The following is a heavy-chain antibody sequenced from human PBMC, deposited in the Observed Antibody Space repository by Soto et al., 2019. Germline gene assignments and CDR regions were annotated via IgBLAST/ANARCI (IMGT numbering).Heavy chain of an antibody. J-gene: IGHJ6*02. V-gene: IGHV3-30*18. CDR3: AKGNGMDV. CDR1: GFTFSSYG. Sequence: QVQLVESGGGVVQPGRSLRLSWAASGFTFSSYGMHWVRQAPGKGLEWVAVISYDGSNKYYADSVKGRFTISRDNSKNTLYLQMNSLRAEDRAVYYCAKGNGMDVWGQGTTVTVSS. CDR2: ISYDGSNK.